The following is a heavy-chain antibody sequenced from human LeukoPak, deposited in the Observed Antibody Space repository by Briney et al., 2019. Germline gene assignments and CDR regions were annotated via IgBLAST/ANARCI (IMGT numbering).Heavy chain of an antibody. J-gene: IGHJ6*03. V-gene: IGHV4-39*01. CDR1: GGSISSSSYY. Sequence: PSETLSLTCTVSGGSISSSSYYWGWIRQPPGKGLEWIGSIYYSGSTYYNPSLKSRVTISVDTSKNQFSLKLSSVTAADTAVYYCARHPKHYGSGSPGSNYYYYYMDVWGKGTTVTISS. CDR2: IYYSGST. D-gene: IGHD3-10*01. CDR3: ARHPKHYGSGSPGSNYYYYYMDV.